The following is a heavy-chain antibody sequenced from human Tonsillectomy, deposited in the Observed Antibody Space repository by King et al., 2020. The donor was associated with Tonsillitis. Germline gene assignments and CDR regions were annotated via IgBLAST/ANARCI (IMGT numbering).Heavy chain of an antibody. J-gene: IGHJ6*02. CDR3: ARGYSYSSYYYYGMDV. CDR1: GFTFSSYS. V-gene: IGHV3-48*02. Sequence: VKLVESGGGLVQPGGSLRLSCAASGFTFSSYSMNWVRQAPGKGLEWVSYISSSSSTIYYADSVKGRLTISRDNAKNSLYLQMNSLRDEDTAVYYCARGYSYSSYYYYGMDVWGQGTTVTVSS. CDR2: ISSSSSTI. D-gene: IGHD5-18*01.